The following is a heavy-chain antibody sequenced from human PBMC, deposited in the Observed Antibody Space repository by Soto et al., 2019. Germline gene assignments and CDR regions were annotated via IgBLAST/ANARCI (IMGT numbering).Heavy chain of an antibody. CDR2: INTLSGDT. J-gene: IGHJ4*02. D-gene: IGHD3-3*02. Sequence: QVQLVQSGAEVKKPGASVKVSCKASGYTFSGYYMRWVRQAPGQGLEWMGWINTLSGDTSFPQKFQGRLAMTRDTSIDTAFMEVSRLTSDDTAIYYCARSLLNVILPLAYWGQGTLVSVSS. CDR1: GYTFSGYY. CDR3: ARSLLNVILPLAY. V-gene: IGHV1-2*02.